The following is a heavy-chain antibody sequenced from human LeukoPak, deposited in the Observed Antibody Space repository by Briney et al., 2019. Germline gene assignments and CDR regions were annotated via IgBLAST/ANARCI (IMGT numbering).Heavy chain of an antibody. D-gene: IGHD3-10*01. CDR1: GFTFSSYA. J-gene: IGHJ5*02. Sequence: TGGSLRLSCAASGFTFSSYAMHWVRQAPGKGLEWVADISYDGSNKYYADSVKGRFTISRDNSKNTLYLQMNSLRAEDTAVYYCARDYLLWFGEISNWFDPWGQGTLVTVSS. CDR3: ARDYLLWFGEISNWFDP. CDR2: ISYDGSNK. V-gene: IGHV3-30*04.